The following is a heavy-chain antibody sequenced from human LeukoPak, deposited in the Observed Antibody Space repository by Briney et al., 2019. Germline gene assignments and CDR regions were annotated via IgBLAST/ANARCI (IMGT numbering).Heavy chain of an antibody. J-gene: IGHJ4*02. CDR3: ARDKIGVVTGFDY. D-gene: IGHD3-3*01. Sequence: GGSLRLSCAASGFIFSNYNMNWVRQAPGKGLEWVAYISGSSTIIYYADSVKGRFTVSRDNAKSSLYLQMNSLRAEDTAVYYCARDKIGVVTGFDYWGQGTLVTVSS. CDR2: ISGSSTII. CDR1: GFIFSNYN. V-gene: IGHV3-48*01.